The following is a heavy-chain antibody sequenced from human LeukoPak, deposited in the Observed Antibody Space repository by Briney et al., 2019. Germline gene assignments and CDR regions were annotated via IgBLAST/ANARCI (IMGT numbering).Heavy chain of an antibody. CDR1: GFTFSSFG. CDR3: AKEVGWFNAFDV. Sequence: PGRSVRLSCTASGFTFSSFGMHWVRQAPGKGQEWVTAISSVGHTNKSADSVKGRFTISRDNSKNTLYLQMHSLREDDTAVYYCAKEVGWFNAFDVWGQGTMVTVSS. CDR2: ISSVGHTN. V-gene: IGHV3-30*18. J-gene: IGHJ3*01. D-gene: IGHD3-10*01.